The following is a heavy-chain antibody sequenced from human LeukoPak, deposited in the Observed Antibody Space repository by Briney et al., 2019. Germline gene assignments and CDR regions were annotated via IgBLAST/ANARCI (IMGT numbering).Heavy chain of an antibody. D-gene: IGHD1-26*01. CDR3: ARHETYEVPYPGAY. Sequence: LGESLKISCKGSGYSFTSYWIGWVRQLPGKGLEWMGIIYPGDSDTRYSPSFQGQDTISADKSISTAYLQWSSPKASDTAMYYCARHETYEVPYPGAYWGQGTLVTVSS. V-gene: IGHV5-51*01. CDR2: IYPGDSDT. J-gene: IGHJ4*02. CDR1: GYSFTSYW.